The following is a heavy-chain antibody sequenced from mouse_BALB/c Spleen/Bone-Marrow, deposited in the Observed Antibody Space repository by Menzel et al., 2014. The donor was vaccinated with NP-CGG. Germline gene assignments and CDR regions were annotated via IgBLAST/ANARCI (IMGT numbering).Heavy chain of an antibody. V-gene: IGHV14-3*02. D-gene: IGHD2-12*01. CDR2: IDPANGNT. J-gene: IGHJ1*01. CDR3: ASYRYGWYFDV. CDR1: GFNIKDTY. Sequence: VQLQQSGAELVKPGASVKLSCTASGFNIKDTYMLWVKQRPEQGLEWIGRIDPANGNTKYDPKFQGKATITADTSSNTAHLQLNSLTSEDTAVYYCASYRYGWYFDVWGAGTTVTVSS.